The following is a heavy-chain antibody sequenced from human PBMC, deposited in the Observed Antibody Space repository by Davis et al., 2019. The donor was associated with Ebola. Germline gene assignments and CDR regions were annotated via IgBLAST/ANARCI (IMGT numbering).Heavy chain of an antibody. CDR2: IYTSGST. D-gene: IGHD2-2*01. V-gene: IGHV4-4*07. J-gene: IGHJ4*02. Sequence: ESLKISCTVSGGSISSYYWSWIRQPAGKGLEWIGRIYTSGSTNYNPSLKSRVTMSVDTSKNQFSLKLSSVTAADTAVYYCARQCSSTSCLSDWGQGTLVTVSS. CDR3: ARQCSSTSCLSD. CDR1: GGSISSYY.